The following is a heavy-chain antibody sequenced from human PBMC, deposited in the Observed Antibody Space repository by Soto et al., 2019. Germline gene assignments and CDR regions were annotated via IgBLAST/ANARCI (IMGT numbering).Heavy chain of an antibody. CDR1: GFTFSSDW. CDR2: INSDGSST. D-gene: IGHD2-2*01. V-gene: IGHV3-74*01. CDR3: ASDLIVPPATNY. Sequence: EVQLVESGGGLVQPGGSLRLSCAASGFTFSSDWMHWVRQAPGKGLVWVSRINSDGSSTSYADSVKGRFTSSRDNAKNTLYLQINSLRAEDTAVYYCASDLIVPPATNYWGQGTLVTVSS. J-gene: IGHJ4*02.